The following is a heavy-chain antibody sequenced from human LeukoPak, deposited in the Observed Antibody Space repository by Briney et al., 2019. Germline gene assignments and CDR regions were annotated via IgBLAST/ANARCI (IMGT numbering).Heavy chain of an antibody. CDR1: GFTFSSYE. V-gene: IGHV3-48*03. CDR2: ISSSGSTI. J-gene: IGHJ4*02. CDR3: ARWFGELKEYYFDY. D-gene: IGHD3-10*01. Sequence: GGSLRLSCAASGFTFSSYEMNWVRQAPGKGLEWVSYISSSGSTIYYADSVKGRFTISRDNAKNSLYLQMNSLRAGDTAVYYCARWFGELKEYYFDYWGQGTLVTVSS.